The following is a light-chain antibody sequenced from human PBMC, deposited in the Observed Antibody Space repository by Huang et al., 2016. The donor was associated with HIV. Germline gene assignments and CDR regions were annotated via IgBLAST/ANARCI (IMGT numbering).Light chain of an antibody. CDR3: QYGET. J-gene: IGKJ1*01. Sequence: DIQMTQSPSTLSAFVGDRLTTTCRASQNISSWLAWYQQKPGKAPRFLIYTRASLESGVPSRFSGSGSGTEFTLTISSLQPDDIGTYYCQYGETFGQGSKVEVK. CDR1: QNISSW. CDR2: TRA. V-gene: IGKV1-5*03.